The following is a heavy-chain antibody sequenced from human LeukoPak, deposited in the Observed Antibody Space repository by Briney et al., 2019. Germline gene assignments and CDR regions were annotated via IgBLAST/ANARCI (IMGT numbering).Heavy chain of an antibody. V-gene: IGHV1-2*02. CDR3: GSGQWLVGVFY. J-gene: IGHJ4*02. D-gene: IGHD6-19*01. CDR2: INPNSGVT. CDR1: GHTFTGYY. Sequence: ASVTVSCKASGHTFTGYYMHWVRQAPGQGLEWLGWINPNSGVTNYAQKFRGRITMTRDTSITTVYMELSSLTSDDTAVYYCGSGQWLVGVFYWGQGTLVTVSS.